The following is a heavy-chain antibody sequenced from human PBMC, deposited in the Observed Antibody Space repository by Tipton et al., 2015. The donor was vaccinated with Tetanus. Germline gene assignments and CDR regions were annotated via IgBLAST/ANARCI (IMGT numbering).Heavy chain of an antibody. V-gene: IGHV4-61*01. D-gene: IGHD2-15*01. CDR3: ARAFLGGSQRRNWFGP. CDR2: IYYSGST. CDR1: GGSVSSGSYY. J-gene: IGHJ5*02. Sequence: TLSLTCTVSGGSVSSGSYYWSWIRQPPGKGLEWIGYIYYSGSTNYNPSLKSRVTISVDTSKNQFSLKLSSVTAADTAVYYCARAFLGGSQRRNWFGPSGQGTLVTVSS.